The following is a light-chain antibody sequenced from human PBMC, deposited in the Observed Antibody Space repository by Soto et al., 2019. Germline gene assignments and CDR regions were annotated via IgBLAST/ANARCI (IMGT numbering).Light chain of an antibody. CDR2: DVS. V-gene: IGLV2-14*03. CDR1: SSDVGDYNY. J-gene: IGLJ2*01. Sequence: QSALTQPASVSGSPGQSITISCTGTSSDVGDYNYVSWYQQHPGKAPKLLIYDVSHRPSGVSDRFSGSKSGSTASLTISGLQTEDEADYYCSSYTSSDTLVFGGGTQLTVL. CDR3: SSYTSSDTLV.